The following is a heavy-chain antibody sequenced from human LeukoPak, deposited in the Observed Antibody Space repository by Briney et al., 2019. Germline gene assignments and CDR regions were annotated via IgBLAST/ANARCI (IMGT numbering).Heavy chain of an antibody. CDR1: GFTVSSNY. J-gene: IGHJ4*02. D-gene: IGHD3-22*01. CDR3: ARAVSSGYDPFDY. Sequence: GGSLRLSCAASGFTVSSNYMSWVRQAPGKGLEWVSVIYSGGNTYYADSVKGRFTISRDNSKNTLYLQMNSLRAEDTAVYYCARAVSSGYDPFDYWGQGTLVTVSS. CDR2: IYSGGNT. V-gene: IGHV3-53*01.